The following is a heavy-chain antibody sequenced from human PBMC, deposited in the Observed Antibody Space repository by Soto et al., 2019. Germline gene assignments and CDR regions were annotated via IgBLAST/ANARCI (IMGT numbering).Heavy chain of an antibody. D-gene: IGHD5-12*01. Sequence: QLQLQESGPGLVKPSETLSLTCTVSGGSISSSSYYWGWIRQPPGKGLEWIGSIYYSGSTYYNPSLKSRVTISVDTSKNQFSLKLSSVTAADTAVYYCARLPPSDSGYLRSYWYFDLWGRGTLVTVSS. CDR1: GGSISSSSYY. J-gene: IGHJ2*01. V-gene: IGHV4-39*01. CDR3: ARLPPSDSGYLRSYWYFDL. CDR2: IYYSGST.